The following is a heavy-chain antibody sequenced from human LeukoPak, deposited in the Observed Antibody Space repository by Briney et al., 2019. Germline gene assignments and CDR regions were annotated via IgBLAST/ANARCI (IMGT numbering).Heavy chain of an antibody. CDR2: INHSGST. Sequence: KPSETLSLTCAVYGGSFSGYYWSWIRQPPGKGLEWIGEINHSGSTNYNPSLKSRVTISVDTSKNQFSPKLSSVTAADTAVYYCARARSSSWYGAGDAFDIWGQGTMVTVSS. V-gene: IGHV4-34*01. CDR1: GGSFSGYY. CDR3: ARARSSSWYGAGDAFDI. D-gene: IGHD6-13*01. J-gene: IGHJ3*02.